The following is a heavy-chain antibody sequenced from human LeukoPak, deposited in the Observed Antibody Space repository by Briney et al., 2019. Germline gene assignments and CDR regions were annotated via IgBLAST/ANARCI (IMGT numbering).Heavy chain of an antibody. Sequence: PGESLKISCKASGYTFTRNWIGWVRQMPGKGLEWMGIIYPGDSDTRYSPSSQGQVTISAEKSISTAYLQWSSLKASDTAMYYCVRPDHGSMDYWGQGTLATVSS. CDR3: VRPDHGSMDY. CDR1: GYTFTRNW. CDR2: IYPGDSDT. V-gene: IGHV5-51*01. J-gene: IGHJ4*02. D-gene: IGHD6-13*01.